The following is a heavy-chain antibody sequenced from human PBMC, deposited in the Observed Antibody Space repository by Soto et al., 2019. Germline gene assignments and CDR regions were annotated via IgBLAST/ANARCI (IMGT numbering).Heavy chain of an antibody. CDR2: TSAYNGNT. CDR1: GYTLTSYG. Sequence: AAVNVPRKASGYTLTSYGISRVRQAPAQRLEWMGWTSAYNGNTNYAQKLQGRVTMTTDTSTSTAYMELRSLRSDDTAVYYCARASSTIFGVVNPFDPWGQGTLVTVSS. J-gene: IGHJ5*02. CDR3: ARASSTIFGVVNPFDP. V-gene: IGHV1-18*01. D-gene: IGHD3-3*01.